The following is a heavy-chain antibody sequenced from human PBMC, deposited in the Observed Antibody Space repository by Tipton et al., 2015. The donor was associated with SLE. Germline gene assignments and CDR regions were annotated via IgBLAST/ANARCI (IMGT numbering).Heavy chain of an antibody. CDR1: GSSITAYY. D-gene: IGHD3-22*01. CDR3: ARDSSGGYNWFDP. J-gene: IGHJ5*02. V-gene: IGHV4-59*01. CDR2: VYYSGTT. Sequence: TLSLTCTVSGSSITAYYWTWIRQPPGKGLEWIGYVYYSGTTNYNPSLKSRVTISVDTSKNQFSLKLSSVTAAGTAVYYCARDSSGGYNWFDPWGQGTLVTVSS.